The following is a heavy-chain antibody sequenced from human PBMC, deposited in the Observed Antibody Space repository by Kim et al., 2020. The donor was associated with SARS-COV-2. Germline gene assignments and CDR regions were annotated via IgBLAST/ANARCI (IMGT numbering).Heavy chain of an antibody. D-gene: IGHD6-13*01. CDR3: ARGYSSSWYATFDY. V-gene: IGHV3-11*05. J-gene: IGHJ4*02. Sequence: ASVKGRLTISRDNATNALYLQLNSLRAEDTAVYYCARGYSSSWYATFDYWGQGTLVTVSS.